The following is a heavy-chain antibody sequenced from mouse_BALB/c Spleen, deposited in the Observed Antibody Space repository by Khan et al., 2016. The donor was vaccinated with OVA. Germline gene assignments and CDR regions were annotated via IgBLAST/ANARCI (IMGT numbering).Heavy chain of an antibody. CDR3: VRDGAYHRNDGLFAY. D-gene: IGHD2-14*01. V-gene: IGHV1-4*01. CDR1: GYTFTSYT. CDR2: INPSNGYT. J-gene: IGHJ3*01. Sequence: QIQLVQSGAELARPGASVKMSCKASGYTFTSYTIHWIKKRPGQGLEWIGYINPSNGYTNYNQKFKDKVTLTTDKSSTTAYLQLSSLTSDDSAVYNCVRDGAYHRNDGLFAYWGQGTLVTVSA.